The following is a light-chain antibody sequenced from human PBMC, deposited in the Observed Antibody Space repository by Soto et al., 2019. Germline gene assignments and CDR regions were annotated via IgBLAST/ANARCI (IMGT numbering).Light chain of an antibody. CDR1: SSDVGGYNY. CDR2: EVS. Sequence: HSALTQPPSSSGSFGQSVTISCTGTSSDVGGYNYVSWYQQHPGKAPKLMIYEVSERPSGVPDRFSGSKSGNTASLTVSGLQADDEADYYCSSYSGTNYHYVFGTGTKVTV. CDR3: SSYSGTNYHYV. V-gene: IGLV2-8*01. J-gene: IGLJ1*01.